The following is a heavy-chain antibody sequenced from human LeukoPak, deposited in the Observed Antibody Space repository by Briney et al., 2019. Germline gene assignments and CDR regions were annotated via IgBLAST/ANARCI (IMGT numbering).Heavy chain of an antibody. CDR1: GYTFTSYG. CDR3: ATGRKWYYFDY. J-gene: IGHJ4*02. V-gene: IGHV1-46*01. CDR2: INPSGGST. Sequence: GASVKVSCKASGYTFTSYGISWVRQAPGQGLEWMGIINPSGGSTSYAQKFQGRVTMTRDTSTSTVYMELSSLRSEDTAVYYCATGRKWYYFDYWGQGTLVTVSS. D-gene: IGHD2-8*01.